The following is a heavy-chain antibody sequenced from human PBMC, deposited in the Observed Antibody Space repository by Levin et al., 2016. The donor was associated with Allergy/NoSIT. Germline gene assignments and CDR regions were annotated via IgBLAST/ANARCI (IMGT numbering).Heavy chain of an antibody. Sequence: ASVKVSCKASGYTFTSYGISWVRQAPGQGLEWMGWISAYNGNTNYAQKLQGRVTMTTDTSTSTAYMELRSLRSDDTAVYYCARDRGQWLVLSDAFDIWGQGTMVTVSS. D-gene: IGHD6-19*01. CDR2: ISAYNGNT. V-gene: IGHV1-18*01. CDR1: GYTFTSYG. CDR3: ARDRGQWLVLSDAFDI. J-gene: IGHJ3*02.